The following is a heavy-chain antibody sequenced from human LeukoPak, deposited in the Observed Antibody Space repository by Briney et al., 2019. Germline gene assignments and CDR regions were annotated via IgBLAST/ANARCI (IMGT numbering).Heavy chain of an antibody. D-gene: IGHD2-2*01. J-gene: IGHJ6*03. Sequence: SETLSLTCTVSGGSISSGDYYWSWIRQPPGTGLEWIGYIYYSGSTYYNPSLKSRVTISVDTSKNQFSLKLSSVTAADTAVYYCARAQASVPCSSTSCSTPLRSYYYYYMDVWGKGTTVTVSS. CDR1: GGSISSGDYY. CDR2: IYYSGST. V-gene: IGHV4-30-4*08. CDR3: ARAQASVPCSSTSCSTPLRSYYYYYMDV.